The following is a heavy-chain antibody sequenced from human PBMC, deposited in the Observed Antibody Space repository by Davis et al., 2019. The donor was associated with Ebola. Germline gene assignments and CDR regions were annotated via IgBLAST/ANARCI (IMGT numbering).Heavy chain of an antibody. V-gene: IGHV4-59*12. D-gene: IGHD3-22*01. CDR3: ARDNKYYYDSSGYGGYYGMDV. Sequence: SETLSLTCTVSGGSINNYYWNWIRQTPRKGLEWIGYSFSNGATRYNPSLESRVTISVDASKNQVSLRLTSVTAADTAVYYCARDNKYYYDSSGYGGYYGMDVWGQGTTVTVSS. CDR2: SFSNGAT. CDR1: GGSINNYY. J-gene: IGHJ6*02.